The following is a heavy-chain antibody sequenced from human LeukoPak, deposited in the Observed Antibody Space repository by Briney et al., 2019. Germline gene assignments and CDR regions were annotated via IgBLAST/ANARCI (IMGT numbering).Heavy chain of an antibody. Sequence: GGSLRLSCAASGFTFSIYWMQRVRQAPGEGLVWVSRISSDESITTYADSVKGRFTVSRDNAKNTLYLQMNSLRAEDTAVYYCARDADGPGSLIDYWGQGTLVTVSS. V-gene: IGHV3-74*01. CDR3: ARDADGPGSLIDY. J-gene: IGHJ4*02. CDR2: ISSDESIT. CDR1: GFTFSIYW. D-gene: IGHD2-8*01.